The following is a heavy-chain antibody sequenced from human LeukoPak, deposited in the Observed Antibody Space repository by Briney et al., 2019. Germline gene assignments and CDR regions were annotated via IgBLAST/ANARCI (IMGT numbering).Heavy chain of an antibody. V-gene: IGHV4-34*01. CDR2: INHSGST. CDR3: ARMRGGGIGYHYCVDV. CDR1: GGSFSDYY. Sequence: SETLSLTCAVYGGSFSDYYWSRIRQPPGKGLEWIGEINHSGSTNYNPSLKSRVSISVDTSKNQFSLKLTSVTAADTAVYYCARMRGGGIGYHYCVDVWGKGTSVIVSS. D-gene: IGHD2-15*01. J-gene: IGHJ6*03.